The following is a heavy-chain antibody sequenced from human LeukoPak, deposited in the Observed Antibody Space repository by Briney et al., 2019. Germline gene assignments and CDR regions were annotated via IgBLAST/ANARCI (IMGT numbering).Heavy chain of an antibody. D-gene: IGHD5-18*01. J-gene: IGHJ2*01. V-gene: IGHV4-59*01. CDR3: ARGYSYGQYGPWWYFDL. CDR1: GGSISSYY. Sequence: SETLSLTRTVSGGSISSYYWSWIRQPPGKGLEWIGYIYYSGSTNYNPSLKSRVTISVDTSKSQFSLKLSSVTAADTAVYYCARGYSYGQYGPWWYFDLWGRGTLVTVPS. CDR2: IYYSGST.